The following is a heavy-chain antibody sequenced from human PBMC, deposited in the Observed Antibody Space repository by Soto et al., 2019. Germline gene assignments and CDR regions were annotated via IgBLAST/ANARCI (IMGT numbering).Heavy chain of an antibody. Sequence: QPGGSLRLSCAASGFTFSSYDMHWVRQATGKGLEWVSAIGTAGDTYYPGSVKGRFTISRENAKNSLYLQMNSLRAGDTAVYYCARSSGYCTNGVCYYYYRMDVWGQGTTVTVSS. CDR3: ARSSGYCTNGVCYYYYRMDV. D-gene: IGHD2-8*01. J-gene: IGHJ6*02. V-gene: IGHV3-13*01. CDR2: IGTAGDT. CDR1: GFTFSSYD.